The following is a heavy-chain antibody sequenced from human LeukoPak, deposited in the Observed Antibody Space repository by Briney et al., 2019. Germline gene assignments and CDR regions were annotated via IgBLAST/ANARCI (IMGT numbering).Heavy chain of an antibody. CDR3: ATIKGGFYFDY. J-gene: IGHJ4*02. V-gene: IGHV3-74*01. Sequence: GGSLRLSCAASGFTFSNQWMHWVRQAPGKGLVWVSRINSDGSSTSSADSVKGRFTISRDNAKSTLYLQMNSLRAEDTAVYYCATIKGGFYFDYWGQGTLVTVSS. CDR2: INSDGSST. D-gene: IGHD3-16*01. CDR1: GFTFSNQW.